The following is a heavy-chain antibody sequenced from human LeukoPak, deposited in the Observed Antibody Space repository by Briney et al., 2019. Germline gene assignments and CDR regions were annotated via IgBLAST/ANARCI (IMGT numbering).Heavy chain of an antibody. CDR3: VREHDWGDFDH. V-gene: IGHV4-59*01. CDR1: GGSFSGYY. CDR2: ISYRGNT. J-gene: IGHJ4*02. Sequence: SETLSLTCAVYGGSFSGYYWSWIRQPPGKELEWIGYISYRGNTNYNPSLKSRVTVSADTSKNQFSLKLSSVTAADTAVYYCVREHDWGDFDHWGQGTLVTVSS. D-gene: IGHD3-9*01.